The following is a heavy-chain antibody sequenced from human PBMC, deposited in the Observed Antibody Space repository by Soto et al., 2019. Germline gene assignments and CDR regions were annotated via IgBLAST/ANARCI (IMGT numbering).Heavy chain of an antibody. D-gene: IGHD6-19*01. CDR1: GYTFTTYD. CDR3: ARDSHHSSGWYDPHNWFDP. Sequence: SCKASGYTFTTYDMHWVRQAPGKGLEWVAVIWYDGSNKYYADSVKGRFTISRDNSKNTLYLQMNSLRAEDTAVYYCARDSHHSSGWYDPHNWFDPWGQGTLVTVSS. V-gene: IGHV3-33*01. CDR2: IWYDGSNK. J-gene: IGHJ5*02.